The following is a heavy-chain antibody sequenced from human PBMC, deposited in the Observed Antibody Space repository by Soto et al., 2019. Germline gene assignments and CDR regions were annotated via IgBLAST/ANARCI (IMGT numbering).Heavy chain of an antibody. Sequence: QVRLVESGGGVVQPGRSLRLSCAASGFNFGVFGMHWVRQAPGKGLEWLSVLSYEGSEEYYADSVRGRFTISRDNSKNTLFLQMDSLRVEDTAVYYCSLTLRSSLRVVAVPGFEYWGQGTLGTVS. J-gene: IGHJ4*02. CDR1: GFNFGVFG. CDR2: LSYEGSEE. CDR3: SLTLRSSLRVVAVPGFEY. V-gene: IGHV3-30*03. D-gene: IGHD2-15*01.